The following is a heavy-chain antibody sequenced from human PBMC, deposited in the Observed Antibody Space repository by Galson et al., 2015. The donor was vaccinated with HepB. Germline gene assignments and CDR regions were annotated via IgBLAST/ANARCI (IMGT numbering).Heavy chain of an antibody. D-gene: IGHD3-10*01. Sequence: SLRLSCAASGFTFSSYWMHWVRQAPGKGLVWVSRINSDGTSASYADSVTGRFTISRDNAKSTLYLQMNSLRAEDTAVYYCASLGSGSTTDVWGQGTTVTVS. CDR2: INSDGTSA. CDR1: GFTFSSYW. CDR3: ASLGSGSTTDV. J-gene: IGHJ6*02. V-gene: IGHV3-74*01.